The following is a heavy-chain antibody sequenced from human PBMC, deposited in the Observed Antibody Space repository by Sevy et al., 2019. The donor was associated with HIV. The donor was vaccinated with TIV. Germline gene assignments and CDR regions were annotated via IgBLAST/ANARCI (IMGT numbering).Heavy chain of an antibody. CDR2: IWFNGSNK. V-gene: IGHV3-33*06. CDR3: AKQISYQGYFDY. D-gene: IGHD3-16*02. J-gene: IGHJ4*02. Sequence: GESLKISCAASGFTFSSYGMHWVRQAPGKGLEWVALIWFNGSNKYYADSVKGRFTISRDNSKNTLYLQMNSLRAEDRAVYYCAKQISYQGYFDYWGQGTLVTVSS. CDR1: GFTFSSYG.